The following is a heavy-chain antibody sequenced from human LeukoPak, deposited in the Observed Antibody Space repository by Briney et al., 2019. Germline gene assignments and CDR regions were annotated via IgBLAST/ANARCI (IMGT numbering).Heavy chain of an antibody. CDR3: VLGYCSSTSCYSVDY. CDR1: SGSIFSSNW. D-gene: IGHD2-2*01. J-gene: IGHJ4*02. Sequence: RTSETLSLTCAVSSGSIFSSNWWSWVRQPPGQGLEWIGQIFHSGSTSYSPSLKSRVTISVDKSKNQFSLKLSSVTAADTAVYYCVLGYCSSTSCYSVDYWGQGTLVTVSS. CDR2: IFHSGST. V-gene: IGHV4-4*02.